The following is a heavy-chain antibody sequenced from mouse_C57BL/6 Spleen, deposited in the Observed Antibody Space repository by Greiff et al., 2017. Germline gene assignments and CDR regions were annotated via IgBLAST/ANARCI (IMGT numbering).Heavy chain of an antibody. D-gene: IGHD3-2*02. J-gene: IGHJ2*01. CDR3: ARSSGYFDY. V-gene: IGHV1-52*01. CDR2: IDPSDSET. CDR1: GYTFTSYW. Sequence: QVQLQQPGAELVRPGSSVKLSCKASGYTFTSYWMHWVKQSPIQGLEWIGNIDPSDSETHYNQKFKDKATLTVEKSSSTAYMQLSSLTSEDSAVYYCARSSGYFDYWGQGTTLTVSS.